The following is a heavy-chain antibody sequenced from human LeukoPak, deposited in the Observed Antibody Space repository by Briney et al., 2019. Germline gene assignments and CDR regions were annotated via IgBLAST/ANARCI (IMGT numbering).Heavy chain of an antibody. CDR2: IFHSGTI. CDR3: ARLSSGYYKAFDY. V-gene: IGHV4-38-2*01. CDR1: GYSISSGYY. D-gene: IGHD3-22*01. Sequence: PSETLSLTCDVSGYSISSGYYWGWIRQSPGEGLEWIATIFHSGTIYYNLSITSRVTISVDTSKDQFSLKLSSVTAADTAVYYCARLSSGYYKAFDYWGQGTLVTVSS. J-gene: IGHJ4*02.